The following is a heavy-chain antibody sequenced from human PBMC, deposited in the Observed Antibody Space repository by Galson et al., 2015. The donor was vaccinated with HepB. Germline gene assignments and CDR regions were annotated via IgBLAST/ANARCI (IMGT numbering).Heavy chain of an antibody. V-gene: IGHV3-7*03. Sequence: SLSLSCAGSGFTFSSYWMNWVRQAPGKGLEWVANIKQDGSEKYYVDSVKGRFTISRDNAKNSLYLQMNSLRAEDTAVYYCAREYCSGGSCFGMDVWGQGTTVTVSS. CDR2: IKQDGSEK. J-gene: IGHJ6*02. CDR1: GFTFSSYW. D-gene: IGHD2-15*01. CDR3: AREYCSGGSCFGMDV.